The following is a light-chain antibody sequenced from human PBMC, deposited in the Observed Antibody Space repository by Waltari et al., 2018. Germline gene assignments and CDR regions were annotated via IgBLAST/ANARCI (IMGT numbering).Light chain of an antibody. J-gene: IGKJ1*01. V-gene: IGKV4-1*01. CDR3: QQYYRSRT. CDR1: QSVLYNSNDKNY. CDR2: WAS. Sequence: DIVMTQSPASLAVSLGARATINCRSTQSVLYNSNDKNYLAWYQPKPGQPPKLLIYWASTRESGVPDRFSGSGSGTDFTLTISSLQAEDVAVYYCQQYYRSRTFGQGTKVEIK.